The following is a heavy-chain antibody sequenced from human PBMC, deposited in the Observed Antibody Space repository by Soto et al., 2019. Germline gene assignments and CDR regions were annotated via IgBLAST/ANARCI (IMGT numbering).Heavy chain of an antibody. CDR2: INPSGGST. D-gene: IGHD2-21*01. CDR3: GRVRTRDYWSCDSPIDI. Sequence: QVLLVQSGAEVKKPGASVKVSCKTSGYTFTSYIIHWVRQAPGQGLEWVGLINPSGGSTNYAPKLQGRVTVTRDTSTRTVYMDLSSLRSEDTAVYYCGRVRTRDYWSCDSPIDIWGQGTVVAVSS. CDR1: GYTFTSYI. J-gene: IGHJ3*02. V-gene: IGHV1-46*01.